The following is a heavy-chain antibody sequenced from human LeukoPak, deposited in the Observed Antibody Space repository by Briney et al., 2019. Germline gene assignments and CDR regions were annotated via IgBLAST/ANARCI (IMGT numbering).Heavy chain of an antibody. CDR3: AREEYHCSSTSCYRSNDY. CDR2: VNPNSGGT. D-gene: IGHD2-2*02. J-gene: IGHJ4*02. CDR1: GYTFTGYY. Sequence: ASVKVSCKASGYTFTGYYMHWVRQAPGQELEWMGWVNPNSGGTNYAQKFQGRVTMTRDTSISTAYMELSRLRSDDTAVYYCAREEYHCSSTSCYRSNDYWGQGTLVTVSS. V-gene: IGHV1-2*02.